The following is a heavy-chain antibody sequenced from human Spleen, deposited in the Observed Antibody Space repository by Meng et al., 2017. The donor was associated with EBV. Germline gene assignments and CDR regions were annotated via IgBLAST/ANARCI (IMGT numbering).Heavy chain of an antibody. J-gene: IGHJ5*02. Sequence: GGSGGGLVKPGGSLRLSCAASGFTFSDYYMSWIRQDPGKGLEWVSYISSSGSTIYYADSVKGRFTISRDNAKNSLYLQMNSLRAEDTAVYYCARDLGGYDFWWFDPWGQGTLVTVSS. D-gene: IGHD3-3*01. CDR3: ARDLGGYDFWWFDP. V-gene: IGHV3-11*01. CDR1: GFTFSDYY. CDR2: ISSSGSTI.